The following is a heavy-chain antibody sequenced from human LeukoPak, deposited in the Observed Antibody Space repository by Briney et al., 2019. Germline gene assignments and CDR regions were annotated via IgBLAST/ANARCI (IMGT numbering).Heavy chain of an antibody. V-gene: IGHV1-2*04. CDR2: INPNSGGT. CDR3: ARALYDSAVYFDY. CDR1: GYTFTGYY. Sequence: GASVKVSCKASGYTFTGYYMHWVRQAPGQGLEWMGWINPNSGGTNYAQKFQGWVTMTRDTSISTAYMELSRLRSDDTAVYYCARALYDSAVYFDYWGQGNLVTVSS. D-gene: IGHD5/OR15-5a*01. J-gene: IGHJ4*02.